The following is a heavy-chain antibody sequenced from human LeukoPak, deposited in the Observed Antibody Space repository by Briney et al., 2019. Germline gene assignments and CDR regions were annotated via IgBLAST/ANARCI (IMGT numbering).Heavy chain of an antibody. CDR3: ASPRFGTYYYFYMDV. Sequence: PSETLSLTCTVSGGSIGSSSYYWGWIRQPPGKGLEWIGSIYYSGSTYYNPSLKSRVTISVDTSKNQFSLKLSSVTAADTAMYYCASPRFGTYYYFYMDVWGKGTTVTVSS. CDR2: IYYSGST. CDR1: GGSIGSSSYY. D-gene: IGHD3-16*01. J-gene: IGHJ6*03. V-gene: IGHV4-39*01.